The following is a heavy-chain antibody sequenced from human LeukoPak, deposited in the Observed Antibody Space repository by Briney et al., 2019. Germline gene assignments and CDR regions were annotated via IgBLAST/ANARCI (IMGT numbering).Heavy chain of an antibody. CDR2: MRVEGSHI. V-gene: IGHV3-7*04. D-gene: IGHD3-16*01. CDR3: ARGRGWTYDS. Sequence: QPGGALRLSCAASGVSSTDDFMTGVRQAPGRGRGWVANMRVEGSHIHYADSVKGRFTISSDNAKNSLYLPMNTLRTADTAVYFCARGRGWTYDSWGRGTLVTVSS. J-gene: IGHJ5*02. CDR1: GVSSTDDF.